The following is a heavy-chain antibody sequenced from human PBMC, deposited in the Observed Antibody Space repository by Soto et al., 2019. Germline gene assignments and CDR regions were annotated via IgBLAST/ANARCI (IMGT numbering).Heavy chain of an antibody. D-gene: IGHD2-21*02. V-gene: IGHV3-30*03. CDR1: GFIFSRYG. CDR2: ISYDGGER. CDR3: ARDLPLYCRGDCNFDF. J-gene: IGHJ4*02. Sequence: VGSLRLSCGGSGFIFSRYGMHWVRQAPGKGLEWVTGISYDGGERFYADSVKGRFTISRDNSKNRLDLQMSSLRPEDTAVYYCARDLPLYCRGDCNFDFWGQGTLVTAPQ.